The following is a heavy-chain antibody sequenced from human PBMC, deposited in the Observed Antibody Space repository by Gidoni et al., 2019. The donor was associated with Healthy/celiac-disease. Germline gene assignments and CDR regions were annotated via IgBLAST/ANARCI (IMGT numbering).Heavy chain of an antibody. CDR1: GFPFSSYG. J-gene: IGHJ4*02. CDR3: ARAKGAVAGTTPGY. V-gene: IGHV3-33*01. D-gene: IGHD6-19*01. CDR2: IWYDGSNK. Sequence: QVQLVESGGGVVQPGMSLRLSCAASGFPFSSYGMHWVRQAPGKGLEWVAVIWYDGSNKYYADSVKGRFTISIDNSKNTLYLQMNSLRAEDTAVYYCARAKGAVAGTTPGYWGQGTLVTVSS.